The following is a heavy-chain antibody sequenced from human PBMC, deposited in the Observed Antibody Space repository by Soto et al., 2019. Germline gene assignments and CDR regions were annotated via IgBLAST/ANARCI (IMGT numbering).Heavy chain of an antibody. J-gene: IGHJ4*02. CDR1: GGSFSSNP. Sequence: QVQLVQSGSEVKKPASSVKVSCKASGGSFSSNPISWVRQAPGQGLEWMAGIIPIFATVHYAQKFQGRVTITADESTSTAYMELTSLRSEDTAVYFCARGGRGYSSAPRYYFDYWGQGTLVTVSS. D-gene: IGHD5-18*01. V-gene: IGHV1-69*01. CDR2: IIPIFATV. CDR3: ARGGRGYSSAPRYYFDY.